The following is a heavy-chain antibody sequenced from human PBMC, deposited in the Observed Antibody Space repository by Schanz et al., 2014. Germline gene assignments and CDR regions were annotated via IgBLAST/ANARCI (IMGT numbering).Heavy chain of an antibody. V-gene: IGHV3-23*04. CDR2: ISGSGRDT. D-gene: IGHD2-2*01. Sequence: EVQLVESGGGLVKPGGSLRLSCAASGFTFRDYYMSWVRQAPGKGPEWFSAISGSGRDTYYAASVKGRFTISRDNSKNTLSLQINSLRAEDTAVHFCARGYCSSNTSCWDYFDYWGQGTLVTVSS. CDR1: GFTFRDYY. J-gene: IGHJ4*02. CDR3: ARGYCSSNTSCWDYFDY.